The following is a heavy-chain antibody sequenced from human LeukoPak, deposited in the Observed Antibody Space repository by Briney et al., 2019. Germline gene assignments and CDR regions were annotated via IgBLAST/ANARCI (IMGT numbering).Heavy chain of an antibody. V-gene: IGHV1-2*06. CDR2: ISPNRGGT. J-gene: IGHJ4*02. D-gene: IGHD6-19*01. Sequence: ASVKVSCKASGFTFTGYFLHWVRQAPGQGLEWLGRISPNRGGTNSAQKFQGRVTMTRDTSISTAYMELSRLRSDDTAVYYCARDPRIAVAGKYFDYWGQGTPVTVSS. CDR3: ARDPRIAVAGKYFDY. CDR1: GFTFTGYF.